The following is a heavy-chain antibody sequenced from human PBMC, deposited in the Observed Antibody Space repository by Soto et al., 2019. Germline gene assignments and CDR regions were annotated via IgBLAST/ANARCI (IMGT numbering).Heavy chain of an antibody. J-gene: IGHJ3*02. D-gene: IGHD3-3*01. CDR2: FDPEDGET. CDR1: GYTLTELS. Sequence: GPSVKVSCKGTGYTLTELSMHWVRQAPGKGLEWMGGFDPEDGETIYAQKFQGRVTMTEDTSTDTAYMELSSLRSEDTAVYYCATVITIFGVVPGAFDIWGQGTMVTVSS. V-gene: IGHV1-24*01. CDR3: ATVITIFGVVPGAFDI.